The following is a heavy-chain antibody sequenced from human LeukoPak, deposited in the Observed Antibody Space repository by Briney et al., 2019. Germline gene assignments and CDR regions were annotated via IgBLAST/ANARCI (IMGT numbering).Heavy chain of an antibody. CDR3: ARMGDDIVAGGSWFDP. V-gene: IGHV1-69*13. Sequence: GASVKVSCKASGGTFSSYAISWVRQAPGQGLEWMGGIIPIFGSANYAQNFQGRVTITADESTTTAYMELSSLRSEDTAVYYCARMGDDIVAGGSWFDPWGQGTLVTVSS. CDR2: IIPIFGSA. CDR1: GGTFSSYA. J-gene: IGHJ5*02. D-gene: IGHD5-12*01.